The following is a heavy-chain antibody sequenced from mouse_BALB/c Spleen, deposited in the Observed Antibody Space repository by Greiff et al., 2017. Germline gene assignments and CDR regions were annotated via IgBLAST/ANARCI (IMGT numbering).Heavy chain of an antibody. D-gene: IGHD2-4*01. J-gene: IGHJ4*01. CDR2: IDPANGNT. Sequence: VQLQQSGAELVKPGASVKLSCTASGFNIKDTYMHWVKQRPEQGLEWIGRIDPANGNTKYDPKFQGKVTITADTSSNTAYLQLSSLTSEDTAVYYCAYTMITFYAMDDWGQGTSVTVSS. CDR1: GFNIKDTY. V-gene: IGHV14-3*02. CDR3: AYTMITFYAMDD.